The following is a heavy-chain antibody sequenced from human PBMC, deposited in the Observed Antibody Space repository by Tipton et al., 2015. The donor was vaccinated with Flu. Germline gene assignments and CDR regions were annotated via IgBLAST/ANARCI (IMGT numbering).Heavy chain of an antibody. CDR1: GFTFSSYA. CDR3: AKDLEQGYWYFDL. V-gene: IGHV3-23*01. J-gene: IGHJ2*01. Sequence: SLRLSCAASGFTFSSYAMSWVRQAPGKGLEWVSAISGSGGSTYYADSVKGRFTISRDNSKNTLYLQMNSLRAEDTAVYYCAKDLEQGYWYFDLWGRGTLVTVSS. CDR2: ISGSGGST. D-gene: IGHD1/OR15-1a*01.